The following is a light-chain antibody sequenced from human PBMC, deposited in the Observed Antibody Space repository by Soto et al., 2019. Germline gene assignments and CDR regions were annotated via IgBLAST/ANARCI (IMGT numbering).Light chain of an antibody. CDR2: DAS. CDR3: QQSYNTPLT. V-gene: IGKV1-39*01. Sequence: EVTQTPSSRAACLGDIVTSTLHASQTIGTYVNWYRQKSGAAPELLIYDASTLQSGVPSRFRGGASGTDFTLTISSLQLDDFATYYCQQSYNTPLTFGQGTKVDIK. J-gene: IGKJ1*01. CDR1: QTIGTY.